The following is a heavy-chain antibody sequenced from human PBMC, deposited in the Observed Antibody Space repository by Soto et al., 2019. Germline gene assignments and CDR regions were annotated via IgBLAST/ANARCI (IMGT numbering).Heavy chain of an antibody. CDR2: ISGGAGST. CDR1: GFTFSSYA. CDR3: ARDRRSDNWNYPGSYYYYMDV. D-gene: IGHD1-7*01. Sequence: GGSLRLSCAASGFTFSSYAMSWVRQAPGKGLEWVSAISGGAGSTYYADSVKARFTISRDNSKNTLYLQMNSLRAEDTAVYYCARDRRSDNWNYPGSYYYYMDVWGKGTTVTVSS. J-gene: IGHJ6*03. V-gene: IGHV3-23*01.